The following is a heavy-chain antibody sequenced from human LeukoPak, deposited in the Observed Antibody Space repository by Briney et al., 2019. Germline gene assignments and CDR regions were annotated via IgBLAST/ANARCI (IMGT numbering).Heavy chain of an antibody. CDR3: VKGYDRNNWYFDL. CDR2: IRSSGGDT. CDR1: GFTFSTYA. J-gene: IGHJ2*01. D-gene: IGHD4-23*01. Sequence: GGSLRLSCAASGFTFSTYAMSWVRQAPGKGLEWVSAIRSSGGDTFYADSVKGRFTISRDNSKNTLYLQISSLRAEDTAVYFCVKGYDRNNWYFDLWGRGTQVTVSS. V-gene: IGHV3-23*01.